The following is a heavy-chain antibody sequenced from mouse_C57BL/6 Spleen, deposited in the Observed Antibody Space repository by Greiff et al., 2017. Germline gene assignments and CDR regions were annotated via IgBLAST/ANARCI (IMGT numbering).Heavy chain of an antibody. CDR3: ARGPNPYYAMDY. CDR2: IYPGSGST. Sequence: QVQLQQPGAELVKPGASVKMSCKASGYTFTSYWITWVKQRPGQGLEWIGDIYPGSGSTNYNEKFKSKATLTVDTSSSTAYMQLSSLTSEASAVYYCARGPNPYYAMDYWGQGTSVTVSS. J-gene: IGHJ4*01. CDR1: GYTFTSYW. V-gene: IGHV1-55*01.